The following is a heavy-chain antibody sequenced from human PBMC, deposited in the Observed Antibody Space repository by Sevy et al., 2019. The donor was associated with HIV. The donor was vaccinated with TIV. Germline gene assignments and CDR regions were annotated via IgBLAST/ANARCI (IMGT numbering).Heavy chain of an antibody. CDR1: GVSVSSDTYY. D-gene: IGHD3-22*01. J-gene: IGHJ4*02. Sequence: SETLSLTCAVSGVSVSSDTYYWSWIRHPPGKGLEWIGYVYHTGSTNYSPCFKSRVTISVDTSKNQFSLRLFSVAAADTAVYYCAREPYFFDKSGYYWDYWGQGALVTVSS. CDR3: AREPYFFDKSGYYWDY. CDR2: VYHTGST. V-gene: IGHV4-61*01.